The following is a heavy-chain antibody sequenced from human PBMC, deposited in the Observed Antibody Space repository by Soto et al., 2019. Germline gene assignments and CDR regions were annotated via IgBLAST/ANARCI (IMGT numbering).Heavy chain of an antibody. CDR3: ARRNDDFWSGYSMDV. V-gene: IGHV5-10-1*01. J-gene: IGHJ6*02. CDR2: IDPSDSYT. CDR1: GYRFTSYW. D-gene: IGHD3-3*01. Sequence: XESLKVSWKCSGYRFTSYWISLVLQMPGKGLEWMGRIDPSDSYTNYSPSFQGHVTISADKSISTAYLQWSSLKASDTAMYYCARRNDDFWSGYSMDVWGQGTTVTVP.